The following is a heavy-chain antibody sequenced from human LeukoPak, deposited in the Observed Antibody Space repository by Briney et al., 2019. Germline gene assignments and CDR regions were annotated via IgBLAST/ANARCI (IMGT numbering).Heavy chain of an antibody. CDR1: GFTVSSNY. J-gene: IGHJ3*02. CDR2: IYSGGST. CDR3: ASTLYCTNGVCYTGLAFDI. D-gene: IGHD2-8*01. Sequence: GGSLRLSCAASGFTVSSNYMSWVRQTPGKGLEWVSVIYSGGSTYYADSVKGRFTISRDNSKNTLYLQMNSLRAEDTAVYYCASTLYCTNGVCYTGLAFDIRGQGTMVNVSS. V-gene: IGHV3-66*02.